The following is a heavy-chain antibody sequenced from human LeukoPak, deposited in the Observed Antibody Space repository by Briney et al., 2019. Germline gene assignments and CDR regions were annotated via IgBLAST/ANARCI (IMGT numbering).Heavy chain of an antibody. CDR3: ARGSYYDTSGHYAF. D-gene: IGHD3-22*01. CDR1: GFTFDDYG. J-gene: IGHJ4*02. CDR2: INWNGGST. Sequence: GSLRLSCAASGFTFDDYGMSWVRQAPGKGLEWVSGINWNGGSTGYADSLKGRFTISRDNANNSLYLQMNSLRVEDTALYYCARGSYYDTSGHYAFWGQGTLVTVSS. V-gene: IGHV3-20*04.